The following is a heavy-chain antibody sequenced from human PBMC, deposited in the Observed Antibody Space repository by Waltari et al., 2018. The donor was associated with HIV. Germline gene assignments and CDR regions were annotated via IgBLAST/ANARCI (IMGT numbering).Heavy chain of an antibody. CDR3: AKDHRKWLVDYYYYGMDV. J-gene: IGHJ6*02. CDR1: GFTFSSYG. CDR2: ISYDGSNK. V-gene: IGHV3-30*18. D-gene: IGHD6-19*01. Sequence: QVQLVESGGGVVQPGRSLRLSCAASGFTFSSYGMHWVRQAPGKGLEWVAVISYDGSNKYYADSVKGRFTISRDNSKNTLYLQMNSLRAEDTAVYYCAKDHRKWLVDYYYYGMDVWGQGTTVTVSS.